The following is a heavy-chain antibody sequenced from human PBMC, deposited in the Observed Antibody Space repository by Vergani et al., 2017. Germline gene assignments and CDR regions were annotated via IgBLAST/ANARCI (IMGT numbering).Heavy chain of an antibody. J-gene: IGHJ4*02. Sequence: QVQLVQSGAEVKKPGSSVKVSCKASGGTFSSYAISWVRQAPGQGLEWMGRIIPIFGTANYAQKFQGRVTMTRDTSTSTVYMDLSSLRSEDTAVYYCARGGRYGGKFDYWGQGTLVTVSS. CDR2: IIPIFGTA. CDR3: ARGGRYGGKFDY. V-gene: IGHV1-69*05. D-gene: IGHD4-23*01. CDR1: GGTFSSYA.